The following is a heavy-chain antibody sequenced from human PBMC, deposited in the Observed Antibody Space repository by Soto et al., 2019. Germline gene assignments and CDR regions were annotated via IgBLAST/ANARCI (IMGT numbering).Heavy chain of an antibody. CDR2: IIPIPGTA. D-gene: IGHD2-2*01. CDR3: ARSQGSSTSLEIYYYYYYGMDV. J-gene: IGHJ6*02. V-gene: IGHV1-69*01. Sequence: QVPLVQSGAEVKKPGSSLKVPCKASGGTFVSYAIIWVRQAPGQGLEWMGGIIPIPGTANYAQKFQGRVTIAADEYTSTAYMELSSLRSEDTAVYYCARSQGSSTSLEIYYYYYYGMDVWGQGTTVTVSS. CDR1: GGTFVSYA.